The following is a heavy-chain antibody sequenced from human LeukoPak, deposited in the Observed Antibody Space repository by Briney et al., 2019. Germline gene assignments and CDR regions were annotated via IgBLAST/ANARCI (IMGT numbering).Heavy chain of an antibody. D-gene: IGHD6-6*01. CDR2: ISYDGDVK. CDR3: ARGWSSSFRFDP. Sequence: PGGSLRLSCAASGFTFRDYGMHWVRQAPGKGPEWVAVISYDGDVKHYADSAKGRFTISRDNAKNSLYLQMNSLRAEDTAVYYCARGWSSSFRFDPWGQGTLVTVSS. V-gene: IGHV3-30*03. CDR1: GFTFRDYG. J-gene: IGHJ5*02.